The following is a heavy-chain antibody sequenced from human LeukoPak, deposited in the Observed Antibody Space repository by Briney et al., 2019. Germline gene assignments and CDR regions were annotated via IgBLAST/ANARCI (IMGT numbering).Heavy chain of an antibody. J-gene: IGHJ4*02. D-gene: IGHD6-6*01. CDR2: IYTSGST. CDR1: GDAIKSGRYY. V-gene: IGHV4-61*02. Sequence: PSETLSLTCTVSGDAIKSGRYYWSWVRQPAGRGLEWIGRIYTSGSTNYNPSLKSRVTISVDTSKNQFSLKLSSVTAADTAVYYCARGGWQLGVDDYWGQGTLVTVSS. CDR3: ARGGWQLGVDDY.